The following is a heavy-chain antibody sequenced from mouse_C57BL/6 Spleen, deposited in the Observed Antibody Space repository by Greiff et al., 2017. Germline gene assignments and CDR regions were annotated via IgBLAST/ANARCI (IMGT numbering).Heavy chain of an antibody. CDR3: AGEGSTSFDY. V-gene: IGHV1-53*01. J-gene: IGHJ2*01. D-gene: IGHD2-13*01. CDR2: IIPSNGGT. CDR1: GYTFTSYW. Sequence: VQLQQPGTELVKPGASVKLSCKASGYTFTSYWMHWVKQRPGQGLEWIGNIIPSNGGTYYNEKFKSKATLTVDKSSSTACMLLSSLTSEDSAVYYCAGEGSTSFDYWGQGTTLTVSS.